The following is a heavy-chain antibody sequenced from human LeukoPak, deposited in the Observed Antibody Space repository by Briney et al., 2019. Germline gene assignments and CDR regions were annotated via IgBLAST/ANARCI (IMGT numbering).Heavy chain of an antibody. Sequence: SVKVSCKASGGTFSSYAISWVRQAPGQGLEWMGGIIPIFGTANYAQKFQGRVTITRDMSTSTAYMELSSLRSEDTAVYYCAAVSDFWSGYYPTYYFDYWGQGTLVTVSS. V-gene: IGHV1-69*05. CDR1: GGTFSSYA. J-gene: IGHJ4*02. D-gene: IGHD3-3*01. CDR3: AAVSDFWSGYYPTYYFDY. CDR2: IIPIFGTA.